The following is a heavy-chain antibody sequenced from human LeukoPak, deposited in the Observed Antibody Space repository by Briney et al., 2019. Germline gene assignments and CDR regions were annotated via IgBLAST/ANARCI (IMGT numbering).Heavy chain of an antibody. Sequence: GESLKISCKGSGYSFTSYWIGWVRQMAGKGLEWMGIIYPGDSDTRYSPSFQGQVTISADKSISTAYLQWSSLKASDTAMYYCARRVDTAMATMYYFDYWGQGTLVTVSS. J-gene: IGHJ4*02. CDR3: ARRVDTAMATMYYFDY. CDR1: GYSFTSYW. CDR2: IYPGDSDT. D-gene: IGHD5-18*01. V-gene: IGHV5-51*01.